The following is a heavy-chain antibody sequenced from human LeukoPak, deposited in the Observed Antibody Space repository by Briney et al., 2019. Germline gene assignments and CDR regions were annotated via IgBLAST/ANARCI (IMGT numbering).Heavy chain of an antibody. CDR2: IIPILGIA. J-gene: IGHJ6*02. V-gene: IGHV1-69*04. Sequence: ASVKVSCKASGGTFSSYAISWVRQAPGQGLEWMGRIIPILGIANYAQKFQGRVTITADKSTSTAYMELSSLRSEDTAVYYCARFGDCSGGSCYGMDVWGQGTTVTVSS. CDR3: ARFGDCSGGSCYGMDV. CDR1: GGTFSSYA. D-gene: IGHD2-15*01.